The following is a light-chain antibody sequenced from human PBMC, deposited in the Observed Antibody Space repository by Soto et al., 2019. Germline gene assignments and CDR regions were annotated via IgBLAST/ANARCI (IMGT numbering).Light chain of an antibody. CDR3: QQYNSYSRGT. CDR2: KAS. CDR1: QNMKYW. V-gene: IGKV1-5*03. Sequence: DIQMTQSPSTLSASVGDRVTIACRASQNMKYWLAWYQQKPGKVPKLLIYKASSLESGVPSRFRGSGSGTEFTVTIRSQQPDDFATYYCQQYNSYSRGTFGQGTKVEIK. J-gene: IGKJ1*01.